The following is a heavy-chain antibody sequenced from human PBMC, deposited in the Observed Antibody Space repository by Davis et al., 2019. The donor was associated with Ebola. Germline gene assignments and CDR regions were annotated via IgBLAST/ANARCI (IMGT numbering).Heavy chain of an antibody. CDR1: GFTFSSSG. J-gene: IGHJ6*04. CDR3: AKSGLSFGVVKYHYGMDV. Sequence: PGGSLRLSCAASGFTFSSSGMHWVRQAPGKGLEWVAVISYDGSNKYYADSVKGRFTISRDDSKKTLYLQMNSLRAEDTAVYYCAKSGLSFGVVKYHYGMDVWGKGTTVTVSS. CDR2: ISYDGSNK. V-gene: IGHV3-33*05. D-gene: IGHD3-3*01.